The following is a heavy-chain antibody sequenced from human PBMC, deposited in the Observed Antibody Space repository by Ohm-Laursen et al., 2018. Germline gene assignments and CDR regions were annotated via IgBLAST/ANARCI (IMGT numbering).Heavy chain of an antibody. V-gene: IGHV4-59*08. CDR1: GGSISNYY. CDR3: ARRGDKGRSFDY. Sequence: TLSLTCTVSGGSISNYYWNWIRQPPGKGLEWIGYIYYSGSTNYNPSLKSRVTISIDTSKNQFSLKLSSVTAADTAVYYCARRGDKGRSFDYWGQGTLVTVSS. CDR2: IYYSGST. D-gene: IGHD3-10*01. J-gene: IGHJ4*02.